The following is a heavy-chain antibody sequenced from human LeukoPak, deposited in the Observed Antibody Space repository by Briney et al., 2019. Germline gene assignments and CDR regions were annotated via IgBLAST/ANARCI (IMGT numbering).Heavy chain of an antibody. J-gene: IGHJ3*02. V-gene: IGHV1-46*01. CDR3: ARDSTSHSSENFDI. D-gene: IGHD2-2*01. CDR2: INPSGGST. CDR1: GYIFTSYY. Sequence: ASVKVSCKASGYIFTSYYMHWVRQAPGQGLEWMGIINPSGGSTFYAQKFQGRVTMTRDMSTSTVYMELSSLRSEDTAAYYCARDSTSHSSENFDIWGQGTMVTVSS.